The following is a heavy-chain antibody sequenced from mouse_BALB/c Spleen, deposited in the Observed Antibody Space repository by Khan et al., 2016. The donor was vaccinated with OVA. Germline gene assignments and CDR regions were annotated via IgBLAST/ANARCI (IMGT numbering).Heavy chain of an antibody. CDR2: ISYSGST. V-gene: IGHV3-2*02. CDR1: GYSITSDYA. CDR3: AREDLTLYY. Sequence: EVQLKESGPGLVKPSQSLSLTCTVTGYSITSDYAWNWIRQFPGNKLEWMGYISYSGSTGYNPSLKRRISITRDTSKSQFFLQLNSVTTEDTATYYCAREDLTLYYWGQGTTLTVSS. D-gene: IGHD4-1*01. J-gene: IGHJ2*01.